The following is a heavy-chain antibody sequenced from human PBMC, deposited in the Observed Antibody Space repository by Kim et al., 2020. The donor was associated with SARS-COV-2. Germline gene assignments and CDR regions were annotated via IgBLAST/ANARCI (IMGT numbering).Heavy chain of an antibody. CDR2: IYYSGST. J-gene: IGHJ5*02. Sequence: SETLSLTCTVPGGSISSSSYYWGWIRQPPGKGLEWIGSIYYSGSTYYNPSLKSRVTISVDTSKNQFSLKLSSVTAADTAVYYCARQSGHCSSTDGCGWFDPWGQGTLVTVSS. CDR3: ARQSGHCSSTDGCGWFDP. D-gene: IGHD2-2*01. CDR1: GGSISSSSYY. V-gene: IGHV4-39*01.